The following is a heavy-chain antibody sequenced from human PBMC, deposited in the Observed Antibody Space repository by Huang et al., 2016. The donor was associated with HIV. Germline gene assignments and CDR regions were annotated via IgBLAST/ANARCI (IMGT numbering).Heavy chain of an antibody. V-gene: IGHV3-7*01. CDR3: ATKTAGMDI. CDR1: TFTFGDYW. CDR2: IKQDESEK. J-gene: IGHJ6*02. Sequence: VESGGRSVQPGGSIKLSCVGSTFTFGDYWMSWVRQPPGEGLEWVANIKQDESEKYYVDSVKGRFNISRDKARKVLFLEMDDLRVEDTAIYFCATKTAGMDIWGQGTTVTVSS. D-gene: IGHD1-7*01.